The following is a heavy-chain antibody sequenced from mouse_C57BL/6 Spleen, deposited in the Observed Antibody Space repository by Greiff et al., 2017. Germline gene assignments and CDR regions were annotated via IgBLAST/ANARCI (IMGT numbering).Heavy chain of an antibody. J-gene: IGHJ3*01. V-gene: IGHV1-72*01. D-gene: IGHD2-4*01. CDR3: ARPGYYDNSSWFAY. CDR1: GYTFTSYW. CDR2: IDPYDGGT. Sequence: QVQLQQPGAELVRPGSSVKLSCKASGYTFTSYWMHWVKQRPGQGLEWIGNIDPYDGGTKYNKKFKSKATLTVDKSSSTAYMQLSSLTSEDSAVYYCARPGYYDNSSWFAYWGQGTLVTVSA.